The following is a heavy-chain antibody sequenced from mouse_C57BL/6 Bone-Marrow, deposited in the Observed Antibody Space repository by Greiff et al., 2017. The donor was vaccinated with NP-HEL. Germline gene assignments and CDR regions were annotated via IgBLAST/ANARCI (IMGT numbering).Heavy chain of an antibody. D-gene: IGHD4-1*01. CDR2: IDPSDSYT. V-gene: IGHV1-59*01. J-gene: IGHJ4*01. Sequence: QVQLQQPGAELVRPGTSVKLSCKASGYTFTSYWMHWVKQRPGQGLEWIGVIDPSDSYTNYNQKFKGKATLTVDTSSSTAYMQLSSLTSEDSAVYYCASPLTGYYYAMDYWGQGTSVTVSS. CDR1: GYTFTSYW. CDR3: ASPLTGYYYAMDY.